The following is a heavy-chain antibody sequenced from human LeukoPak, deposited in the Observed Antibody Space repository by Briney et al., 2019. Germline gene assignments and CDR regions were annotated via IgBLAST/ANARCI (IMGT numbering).Heavy chain of an antibody. CDR2: ISGSGDST. V-gene: IGHV3-23*01. J-gene: IGHJ4*02. CDR3: ARSAVRGVACDC. Sequence: GSLRLSCAASGFTFSSYAMSWVRQAPGKGLEWVSAISGSGDSTYYADSVKGPFTISRDNSKNTLFLDMHSLRPGDSAVYYCARSAVRGVACDCWGQGTL. CDR1: GFTFSSYA. D-gene: IGHD3-10*01.